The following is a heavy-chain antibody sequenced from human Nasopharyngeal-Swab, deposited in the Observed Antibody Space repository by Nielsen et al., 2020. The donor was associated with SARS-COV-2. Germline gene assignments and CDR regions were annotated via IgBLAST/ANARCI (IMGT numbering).Heavy chain of an antibody. CDR2: VWYDGSNK. D-gene: IGHD5-12*01. CDR3: ARERARYSGYDSGDY. V-gene: IGHV3-33*01. J-gene: IGHJ4*02. Sequence: GGSLRLSCAASGFTFRNYAMHWVRQAPGKGLEWVAAVWYDGSNKHYADSVKGRFTISRDDSKNTLYLQMSSLRAEDTAVYYCARERARYSGYDSGDYWGQGTLVTVSS. CDR1: GFTFRNYA.